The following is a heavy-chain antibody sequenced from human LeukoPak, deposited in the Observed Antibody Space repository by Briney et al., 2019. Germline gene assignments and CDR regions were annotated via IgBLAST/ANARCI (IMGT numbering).Heavy chain of an antibody. V-gene: IGHV4-38-2*01. Sequence: ASETLSLTCAVSGYSISSGYYWGWIRQPPGKGLEWIGSIYHSGSTYYNPSLKSRVTISVYTSKNQFSLKLSSVTAADTAVYYCARVEVVPAAPDYWGQGTLVTVSS. CDR2: IYHSGST. D-gene: IGHD2-2*01. CDR3: ARVEVVPAAPDY. J-gene: IGHJ4*02. CDR1: GYSISSGYY.